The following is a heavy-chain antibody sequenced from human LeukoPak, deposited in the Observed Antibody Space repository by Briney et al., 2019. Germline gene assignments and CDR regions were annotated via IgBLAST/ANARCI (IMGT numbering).Heavy chain of an antibody. D-gene: IGHD6-13*01. V-gene: IGHV1-2*04. J-gene: IGHJ4*02. CDR2: INPKSGGT. CDR3: ATSRYSSSWDFDS. Sequence: VASVKASCKASGYTFINYYMHWVRQAPGQGLEWMGRINPKSGGTNFAQKFQGWVTMTRDTSISTAYMELSRLTSDDTAVYYCATSRYSSSWDFDSWGQGTLVTVSS. CDR1: GYTFINYY.